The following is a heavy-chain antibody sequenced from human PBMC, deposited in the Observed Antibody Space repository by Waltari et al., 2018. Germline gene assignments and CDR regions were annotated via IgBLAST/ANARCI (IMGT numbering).Heavy chain of an antibody. CDR3: ARVPPGGIAAPPDAFDI. Sequence: QVQLQESGPGLVKPSETLSLTCTVSGYSISSGYYWGWIRQPPGKGLEWIGSIYHSGSTYYNPSLKSRVTISVDTSKNQFSLKLSSVTAADTAVYYCARVPPGGIAAPPDAFDIWGQGTMVTVSS. J-gene: IGHJ3*02. V-gene: IGHV4-38-2*02. D-gene: IGHD6-6*01. CDR1: GYSISSGYY. CDR2: IYHSGST.